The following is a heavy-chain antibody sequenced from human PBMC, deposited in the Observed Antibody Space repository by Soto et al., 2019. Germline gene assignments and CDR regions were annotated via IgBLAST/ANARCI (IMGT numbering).Heavy chain of an antibody. Sequence: QVQLVQSGAEVKKPGASVKVSCKASGYTFTSYDINWVRQATGQGLEWMGWMNPNSGNTGYAQKLQGRVTMTRYTSISTTYMELSSLRSEDTAVYFCARAWGLRFLGADNYYYYKDVWGKGPTVTVSS. CDR2: MNPNSGNT. CDR1: GYTFTSYD. V-gene: IGHV1-8*01. J-gene: IGHJ6*03. CDR3: ARAWGLRFLGADNYYYYKDV. D-gene: IGHD3-3*01.